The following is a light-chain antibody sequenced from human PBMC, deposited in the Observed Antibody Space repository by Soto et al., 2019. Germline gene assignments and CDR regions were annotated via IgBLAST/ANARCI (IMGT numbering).Light chain of an antibody. V-gene: IGLV2-8*01. J-gene: IGLJ1*01. Sequence: QSALTQPPSASGSPGQSVTISCTGTSSDIGAYNYVSWYQQHPGKVPKLMIYEVSKRPSGVPDRFSGSKSGNTASLTVSGLQAADEADYFCKSYAGSNTYVFGSGTKVTVL. CDR3: KSYAGSNTYV. CDR2: EVS. CDR1: SSDIGAYNY.